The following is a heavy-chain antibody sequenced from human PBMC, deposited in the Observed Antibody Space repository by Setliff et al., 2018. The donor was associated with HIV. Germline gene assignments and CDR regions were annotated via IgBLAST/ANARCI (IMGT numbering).Heavy chain of an antibody. D-gene: IGHD3-22*01. CDR3: ARDQSPTYFYDSAYRPYFDY. V-gene: IGHV3-21*01. Sequence: GGSLRLSCAASGFTFSNYNMNWVRQAPGKGLEWVSSISYDSRFIYHADSMKGRFTISRDNAKNSLYLQMSSLRAEDTAMYYCARDQSPTYFYDSAYRPYFDYWGQGTLVTVSS. CDR1: GFTFSNYN. CDR2: ISYDSRFI. J-gene: IGHJ4*01.